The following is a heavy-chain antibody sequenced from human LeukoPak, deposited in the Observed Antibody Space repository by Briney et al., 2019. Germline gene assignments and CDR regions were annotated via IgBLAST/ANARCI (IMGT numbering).Heavy chain of an antibody. CDR3: ARETRRGDAFDI. Sequence: PGGTLRLSCAASGFTFSNYAMHWVRQAPGKRLEYVSAISSNGGSTYYANSVKGRFTISRDKSKNTVYLKMGSLRAEDMAVYYCARETRRGDAFDIWGQGTMVTVSP. J-gene: IGHJ3*02. CDR1: GFTFSNYA. CDR2: ISSNGGST. V-gene: IGHV3-64*01. D-gene: IGHD3-16*01.